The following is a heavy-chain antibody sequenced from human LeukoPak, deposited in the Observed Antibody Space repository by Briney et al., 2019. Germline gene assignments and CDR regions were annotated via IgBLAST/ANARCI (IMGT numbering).Heavy chain of an antibody. V-gene: IGHV4-61*02. CDR3: ARSLSYYDFWSGYFSDAFDI. CDR1: GGSISSGSHY. D-gene: IGHD3-3*01. CDR2: IYTSGST. J-gene: IGHJ3*02. Sequence: SQTLSLTCTVSGGSISSGSHYWSWIRQPAGKGLEWIGRIYTSGSTNYNPSLKSRVTISVDTSKNQFSLKLSSVTAADTAVYYCARSLSYYDFWSGYFSDAFDIWGQGTMVTVSS.